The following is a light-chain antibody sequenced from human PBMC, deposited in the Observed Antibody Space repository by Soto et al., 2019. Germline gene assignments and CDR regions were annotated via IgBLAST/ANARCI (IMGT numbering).Light chain of an antibody. J-gene: IGLJ1*01. CDR1: SSNIGAGYD. CDR3: QSYDSSLSGSYV. CDR2: GNS. V-gene: IGLV1-40*01. Sequence: QSVLTRPPSVSGAPGQRVTISCTGSSSNIGAGYDVHWYQQLPGTAPKLLIYGNSNRPSGVPDQFSGSKSGTSASLAITGLQAEDETDYYCQSYDSSLSGSYVFGTGTKVTVL.